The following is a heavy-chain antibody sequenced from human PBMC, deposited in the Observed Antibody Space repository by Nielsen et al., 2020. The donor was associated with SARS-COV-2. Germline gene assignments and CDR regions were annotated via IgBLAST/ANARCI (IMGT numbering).Heavy chain of an antibody. CDR3: TLLQEHL. J-gene: IGHJ6*01. V-gene: IGHV3-9*01. CDR2: ISWNSGSI. CDR1: GFTFDDYA. Sequence: GGSLRLSCAASGFTFDDYAMHWVRQAPGKGLEWVSGISWNSGSIGYADSVKGRFTISRDNAKNSLYLQMSSLHQGPIGLPPGTLLQEHLWG.